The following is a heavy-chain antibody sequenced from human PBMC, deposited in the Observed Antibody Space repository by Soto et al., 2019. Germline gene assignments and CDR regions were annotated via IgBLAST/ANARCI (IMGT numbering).Heavy chain of an antibody. CDR3: ARGGVAYRANWFDP. D-gene: IGHD1-26*01. Sequence: KPSETLSLTCAVYGGSFSGYYWSWIRQPPGKGLEWIGEINHSGSTNYNPSLKSRVTISVDTSKNQFSLKLSSVTAADTAVYYCARGGVAYRANWFDPWGQGTLVTVSS. V-gene: IGHV4-34*01. CDR2: INHSGST. CDR1: GGSFSGYY. J-gene: IGHJ5*02.